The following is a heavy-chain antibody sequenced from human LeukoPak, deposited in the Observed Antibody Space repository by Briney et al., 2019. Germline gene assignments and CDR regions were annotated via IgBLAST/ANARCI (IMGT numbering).Heavy chain of an antibody. CDR2: MNPNSDNT. J-gene: IGHJ4*02. D-gene: IGHD5-18*01. CDR3: AYTAVVLDY. Sequence: ASVKVSCKASGGTFSSYAISWVRQAPGQGLEWMGWMNPNSDNTGYAQKFQGRVTMTRNTSISTAYMELSSLRSEDTAVYARAYTAVVLDYWGQGTLVTVSS. V-gene: IGHV1-8*02. CDR1: GGTFSSYA.